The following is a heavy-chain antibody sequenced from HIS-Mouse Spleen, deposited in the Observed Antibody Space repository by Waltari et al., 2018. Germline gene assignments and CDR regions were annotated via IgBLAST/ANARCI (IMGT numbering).Heavy chain of an antibody. CDR2: ISSSRSYI. V-gene: IGHV3-21*01. D-gene: IGHD2-15*01. Sequence: EVQLVESGGGLVKPGGSLRLSCAASGFTFSSYSMNWVRQAPGKGLEWVSSISSSRSYIYYADSVKGRFTISRDNAKNSLYLQMNSLRAEDTAVYYCARGVQRIWYFDLWGRGTLVTVSS. CDR1: GFTFSSYS. J-gene: IGHJ2*01. CDR3: ARGVQRIWYFDL.